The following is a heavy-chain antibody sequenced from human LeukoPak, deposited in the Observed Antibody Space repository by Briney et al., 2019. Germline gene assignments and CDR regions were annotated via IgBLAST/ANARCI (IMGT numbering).Heavy chain of an antibody. J-gene: IGHJ4*02. D-gene: IGHD5-18*01. V-gene: IGHV3-30*02. Sequence: GGSLKLSCAASGFSVNSHYMNWVRQAPGKGLEWVAFIRYDGSNKYYADSVKGGFTISRDNSKNTLYLQMNSLRAEDTAVYYCAKGTAMVPYSYFDYWGQGTLVTVSS. CDR2: IRYDGSNK. CDR3: AKGTAMVPYSYFDY. CDR1: GFSVNSHY.